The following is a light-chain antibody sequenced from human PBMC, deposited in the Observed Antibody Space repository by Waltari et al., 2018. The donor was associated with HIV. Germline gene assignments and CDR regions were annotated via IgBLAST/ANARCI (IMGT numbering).Light chain of an antibody. Sequence: QSVLTQPPSASGTPGQRVTISCSGSSSNIGSNYVYWYQQLPGTAPKLLIHRNNPRPLGVPDLFSGSKSGTSASLASSGVRSEDEADYYCAAWDDSLLYVFGTGTKVTVL. CDR2: RNN. V-gene: IGLV1-47*01. CDR1: SSNIGSNY. CDR3: AAWDDSLLYV. J-gene: IGLJ1*01.